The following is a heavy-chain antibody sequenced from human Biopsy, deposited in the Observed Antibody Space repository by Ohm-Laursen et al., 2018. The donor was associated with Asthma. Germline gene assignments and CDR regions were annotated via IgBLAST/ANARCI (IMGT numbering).Heavy chain of an antibody. CDR1: GFTFSSYG. CDR2: ISYDGSNK. Sequence: LRLSCAASGFTFSSYGMHWVRQAAGKGLEWVAVISYDGSNKYYAGSVKGRFTISRDNSKNTLYLQMNSLRAEDTAVYYCAKWDTYYDFWSGYYTRYNYYYYGMDVWGQGTTVTVSS. D-gene: IGHD3-3*01. CDR3: AKWDTYYDFWSGYYTRYNYYYYGMDV. J-gene: IGHJ6*02. V-gene: IGHV3-30*18.